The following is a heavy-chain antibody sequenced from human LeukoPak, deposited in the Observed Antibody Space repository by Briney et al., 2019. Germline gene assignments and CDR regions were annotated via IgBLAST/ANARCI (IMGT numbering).Heavy chain of an antibody. CDR1: GGTFSSYA. J-gene: IGHJ6*02. CDR2: IIPIFGTA. CDR3: ARPQDSSGYLTYYYYGVDV. D-gene: IGHD3-22*01. V-gene: IGHV1-69*13. Sequence: ASVKVSCKASGGTFSSYAISWVRQAPGQGLEWMGGIIPIFGTANYAQKFQGRVTITADESTSTAYMELSSLRSEDTAVYYCARPQDSSGYLTYYYYGVDVWDQGTTVTVSS.